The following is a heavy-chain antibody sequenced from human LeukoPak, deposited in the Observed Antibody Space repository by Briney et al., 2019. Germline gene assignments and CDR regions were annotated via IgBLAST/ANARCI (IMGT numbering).Heavy chain of an antibody. CDR1: GFTFSDYI. CDR3: AKSVAIGFDI. CDR2: VTGSGITT. D-gene: IGHD5-12*01. Sequence: QPGGSLRLSCVASGFTFSDYIMNWVRQAPGKGLGWVSTVTGSGITTSYAASVKGRFTISRDNSKNTLYLQMNSLRAEGTAVYYCAKSVAIGFDIWGQGTMVTVSS. J-gene: IGHJ3*02. V-gene: IGHV3-23*01.